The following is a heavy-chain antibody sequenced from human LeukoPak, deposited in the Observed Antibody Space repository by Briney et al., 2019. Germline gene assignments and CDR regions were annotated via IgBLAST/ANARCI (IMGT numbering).Heavy chain of an antibody. CDR3: ARYCSSTRCYDLAFDI. CDR2: IYTSESS. J-gene: IGHJ3*02. Sequence: PSETLSLTCTVSGGSISSYYWSWIRQPAGKGLEWIGRIYTSESSNSNPSLKSRVTMSADTSKNQFSLKLSSVTAADTAVYYCARYCSSTRCYDLAFDIWGQGTMVTVSS. V-gene: IGHV4-4*07. D-gene: IGHD2-2*01. CDR1: GGSISSYY.